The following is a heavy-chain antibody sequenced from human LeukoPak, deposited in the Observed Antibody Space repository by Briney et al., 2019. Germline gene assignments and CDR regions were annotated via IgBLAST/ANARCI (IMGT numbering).Heavy chain of an antibody. CDR3: ARDGRLYGDYYSGMDV. CDR1: GFTFSSYG. D-gene: IGHD4-17*01. Sequence: PGGSLRLSCAASGFTFSSYGMRWVRQAPGKGLEWVAVIWYDGSNKYYADSVKGRFTISRDNSKNTLYLQMNSLRAEDTAVYYCARDGRLYGDYYSGMDVWGQGTTVTVSS. J-gene: IGHJ6*02. CDR2: IWYDGSNK. V-gene: IGHV3-33*01.